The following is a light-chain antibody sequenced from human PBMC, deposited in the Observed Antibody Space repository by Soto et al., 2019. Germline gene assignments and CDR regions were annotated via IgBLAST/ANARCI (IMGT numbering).Light chain of an antibody. CDR1: QSISRW. CDR2: ETS. J-gene: IGKJ1*01. Sequence: DVQMTQSPSTLSASVGDRVTITCRASQSISRWLAWYQQKPGKAPKLLIYETSSLEDGVPSRFTGSGSGTEFSLTITSLQPEDFASYYCQQYKDYWTCGQGTKGDIK. CDR3: QQYKDYWT. V-gene: IGKV1-5*03.